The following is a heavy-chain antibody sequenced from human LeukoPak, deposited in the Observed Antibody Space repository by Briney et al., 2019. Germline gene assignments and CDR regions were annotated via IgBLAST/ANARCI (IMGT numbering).Heavy chain of an antibody. CDR2: ISSSGSTK. V-gene: IGHV3-48*03. Sequence: PGGSLRLSCAASGFTFSYYEMNWVRQAPGKGLEWISYISSSGSTKYYADSVKGRFTISRDNAKKSLYLEMSSLRAEDTAIYYCARDGGYSYGSNWFDPWGQGTLVTVSS. CDR1: GFTFSYYE. D-gene: IGHD5-18*01. J-gene: IGHJ5*02. CDR3: ARDGGYSYGSNWFDP.